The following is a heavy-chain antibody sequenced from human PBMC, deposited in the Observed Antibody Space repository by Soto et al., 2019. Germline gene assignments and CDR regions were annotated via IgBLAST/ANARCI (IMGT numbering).Heavy chain of an antibody. V-gene: IGHV3-23*01. CDR3: AKERSPDNTIFGVVIKWDRNWFDP. CDR2: ISGSGGST. D-gene: IGHD3-3*01. J-gene: IGHJ5*02. CDR1: GFTFSSYA. Sequence: GGSLRLSCAASGFTFSSYAMSWVRQAPGKGLEWVSAISGSGGSTYYADSVKGRFTISRDNSKNTLYLQMNSLRAEDTAVYYCAKERSPDNTIFGVVIKWDRNWFDPWGQGTLVTVSS.